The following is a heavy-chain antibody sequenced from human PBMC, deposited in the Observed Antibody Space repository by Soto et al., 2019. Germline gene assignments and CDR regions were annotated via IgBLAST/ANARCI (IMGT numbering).Heavy chain of an antibody. D-gene: IGHD3-22*01. CDR1: KFTFDDYA. J-gene: IGHJ3*01. V-gene: IGHV3-9*01. Sequence: EVQLEESGGGLVQAGRSLRLSCAASKFTFDDYAFHWVRQAPGKGLEWVSGISWDSAIISYADSVKGRFSISRDNAKKYVYLQMDSLRPEATALYYCVKDFGYYYDYAFDVWGQGTMVTVSP. CDR3: VKDFGYYYDYAFDV. CDR2: ISWDSAII.